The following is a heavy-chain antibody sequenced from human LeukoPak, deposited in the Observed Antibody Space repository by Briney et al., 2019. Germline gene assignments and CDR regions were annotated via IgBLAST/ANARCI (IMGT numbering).Heavy chain of an antibody. CDR1: GYSFTTYW. V-gene: IGHV5-51*01. J-gene: IGHJ4*02. CDR3: AKHEFYYDSSGYYFDY. CDR2: IYPGDSDT. Sequence: GESLKISCKGSGYSFTTYWIGWVRQMPGKGLEWMGIIYPGDSDTRYSPSFQGQVPISADKSINTAYLQWSSLKASDTAMYYCAKHEFYYDSSGYYFDYWGQGTLVTVSS. D-gene: IGHD3-22*01.